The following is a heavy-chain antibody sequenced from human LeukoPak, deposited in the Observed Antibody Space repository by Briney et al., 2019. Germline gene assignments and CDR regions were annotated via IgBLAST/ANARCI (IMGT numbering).Heavy chain of an antibody. V-gene: IGHV3-23*01. Sequence: PGGSLRLSCAASGFTFSSYAMSWVRQAPGKGLEWVSSISVSGGSTYSADSVKGRFTISRDNSRDTLYLQMNSLRVEATAVYYCAKGGGGSGSLKFRFDSWGQGTLVTVSS. J-gene: IGHJ4*02. CDR1: GFTFSSYA. CDR2: ISVSGGST. D-gene: IGHD3-10*01. CDR3: AKGGGGSGSLKFRFDS.